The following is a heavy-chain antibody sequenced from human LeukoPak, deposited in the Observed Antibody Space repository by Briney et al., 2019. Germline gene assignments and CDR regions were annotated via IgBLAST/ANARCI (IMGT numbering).Heavy chain of an antibody. Sequence: GGSLRLSCAASGFTLSSYGMHWARQAPGKGLEWVAVISYDGSNKYYADSVKGRFTISRENSKNTLHLQMNSLRAEDTAVYYCAKDHYYYGSGIYFMHYFDYWGQGTLVTVSS. J-gene: IGHJ4*02. CDR2: ISYDGSNK. CDR3: AKDHYYYGSGIYFMHYFDY. CDR1: GFTLSSYG. V-gene: IGHV3-30*18. D-gene: IGHD3-10*01.